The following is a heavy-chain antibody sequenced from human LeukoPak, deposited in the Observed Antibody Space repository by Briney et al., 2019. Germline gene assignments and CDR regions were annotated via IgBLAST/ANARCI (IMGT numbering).Heavy chain of an antibody. CDR1: GYTFTSYG. CDR3: ARGSSSSWYAYYYYYGMDV. Sequence: ASVKVSCKASGYTFTSYGISWVRQAPGQGLEWMGWISAYNGNTNYAQKLQGRVTMTTDTSTSTAYMELRSLRSEDTAVYYCARGSSSSWYAYYYYYGMDVWGQGTTVTVSS. J-gene: IGHJ6*02. D-gene: IGHD6-13*01. CDR2: ISAYNGNT. V-gene: IGHV1-18*01.